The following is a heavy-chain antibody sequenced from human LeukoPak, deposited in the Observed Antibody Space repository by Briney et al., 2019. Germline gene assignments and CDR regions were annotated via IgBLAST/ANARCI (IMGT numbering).Heavy chain of an antibody. CDR2: ITATGGRT. CDR1: GFIFSNFA. V-gene: IGHV3-23*01. D-gene: IGHD6-19*01. J-gene: IGHJ4*02. Sequence: LGGSRRLSCAASGFIFSNFAMSWVRQAPGKGLEWVSTITATGGRTDYADSVKGRFTISRDNSKNTLSLQMSSLRAEDTAMYYCAKTTAGNSSGRYPGWPVDYWGQGTLVTVSS. CDR3: AKTTAGNSSGRYPGWPVDY.